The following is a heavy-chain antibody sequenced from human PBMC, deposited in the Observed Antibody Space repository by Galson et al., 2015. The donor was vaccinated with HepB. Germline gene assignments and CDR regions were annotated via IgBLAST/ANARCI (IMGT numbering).Heavy chain of an antibody. CDR2: ISYDGENK. CDR1: GFSFSSYG. D-gene: IGHD3-10*01. V-gene: IGHV3-33*07. CDR3: ARVRGSGTIPWFSDY. Sequence: SLRLSCAASGFSFSSYGFYWVRQPPGKGLEWVAVISYDGENKKEADSVFGRVSISRDDSGNTVSLQINSLRVEDTAIYYCARVRGSGTIPWFSDYWGQGTLVTVSS. J-gene: IGHJ4*02.